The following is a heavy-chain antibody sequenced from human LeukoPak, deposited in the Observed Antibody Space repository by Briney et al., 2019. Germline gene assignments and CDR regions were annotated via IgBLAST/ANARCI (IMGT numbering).Heavy chain of an antibody. J-gene: IGHJ6*03. CDR2: IYTSGST. V-gene: IGHV4-61*02. CDR3: ARTPIVVVPKYYMDV. D-gene: IGHD2-2*01. CDR1: GGSISSGSYY. Sequence: SQTLSLTCTVSGGSISSGSYYWSWIRQPAGKGLEWIGRIYTSGSTNYNPSLKSRVTISVDASKNQFSLKLSSVTAADTAVYYCARTPIVVVPKYYMDVWGKGTTVTVSS.